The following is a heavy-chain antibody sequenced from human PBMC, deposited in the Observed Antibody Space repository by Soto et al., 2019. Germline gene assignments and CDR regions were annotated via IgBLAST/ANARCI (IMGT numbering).Heavy chain of an antibody. Sequence: EVQLLESGGGLVQPGGSLRLSCAASGFTFSSYAMSWVGQAPGKGLEWVSAISAGGGSTYDADSVKGRFTISRDNSKNTLYLQMNSLSAEDKAVYYCAKGEAVAGWFDPWGQGTLVTVSS. D-gene: IGHD6-19*01. CDR2: ISAGGGST. CDR3: AKGEAVAGWFDP. CDR1: GFTFSSYA. J-gene: IGHJ5*02. V-gene: IGHV3-23*01.